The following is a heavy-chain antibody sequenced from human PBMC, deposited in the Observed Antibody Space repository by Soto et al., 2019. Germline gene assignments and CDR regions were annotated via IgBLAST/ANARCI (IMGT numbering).Heavy chain of an antibody. V-gene: IGHV3-53*02. CDR1: GFIISNNF. Sequence: EVQLVETGGGLIQPGGSLRLSCAASGFIISNNFMTWVRQAPGKGLEWVSVIYSAGGTYYADSVKGRFTISRDNSKNTLYLQMDSLRPEDTAGYYCARASYYGAAVDYWGQGTLVTVSS. J-gene: IGHJ4*02. CDR2: IYSAGGT. D-gene: IGHD3-10*01. CDR3: ARASYYGAAVDY.